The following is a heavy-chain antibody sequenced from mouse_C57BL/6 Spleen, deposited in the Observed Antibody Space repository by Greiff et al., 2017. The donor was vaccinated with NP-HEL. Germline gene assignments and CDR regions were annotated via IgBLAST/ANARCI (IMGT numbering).Heavy chain of an antibody. CDR1: GYSITSGYY. CDR3: ARDRDGYKAWFAY. V-gene: IGHV3-6*01. CDR2: ISYDGSN. D-gene: IGHD2-3*01. J-gene: IGHJ3*01. Sequence: DVQLQESGPGLVKPSQSLSLTCSVTGYSITSGYYWNWIRQFPGNKLEWMGYISYDGSNNYNPSLKNRISITRDTSKNQFFLKLNSVTTEDTATYYCARDRDGYKAWFAYWGQGTLVTVSA.